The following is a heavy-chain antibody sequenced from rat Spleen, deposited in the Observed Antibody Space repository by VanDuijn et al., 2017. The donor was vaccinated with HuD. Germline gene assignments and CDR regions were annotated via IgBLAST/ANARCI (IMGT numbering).Heavy chain of an antibody. CDR2: ISPSGGIT. CDR3: ARGELRVYGYFDY. D-gene: IGHD1-9*01. CDR1: GFTLSNYG. J-gene: IGHJ2*01. V-gene: IGHV5-19*01. Sequence: EVQLVESGGGLVQPGRSLKLSCAASGFTLSNYGMHWIRQAPTKGLEWVASISPSGGITDYRDSVKGRFAISRDTAKSTLYLQMNSLRSEDTATYYCARGELRVYGYFDYWGQGVLVTVSS.